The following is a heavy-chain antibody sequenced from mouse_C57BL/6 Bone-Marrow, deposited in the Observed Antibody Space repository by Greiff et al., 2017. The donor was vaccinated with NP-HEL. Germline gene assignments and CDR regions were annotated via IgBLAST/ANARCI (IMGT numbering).Heavy chain of an antibody. J-gene: IGHJ4*01. CDR3: ARRHYYGLYYAMDY. CDR1: GYTFTSYW. V-gene: IGHV1-72*01. CDR2: IDPNSGGT. D-gene: IGHD1-2*01. Sequence: QVQLQQPGAELVKPGASVKLSCKASGYTFTSYWMHWVKQSPGRGLEWIGRIDPNSGGTKYNEKFKSKATLTVDKPSSTAYMQRSSLTSEDSAVYDCARRHYYGLYYAMDYGGQGTSVTVSA.